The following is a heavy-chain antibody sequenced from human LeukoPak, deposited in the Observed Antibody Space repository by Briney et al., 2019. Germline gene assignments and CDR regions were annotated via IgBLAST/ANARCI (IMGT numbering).Heavy chain of an antibody. D-gene: IGHD6-19*01. CDR3: AKYSSGWYEGAN. Sequence: GGSLRLSCAASGFTFSSYAMSWVRQAPGKGLEWVSAISGSGGSTYYADSVKGRFTISRDNSKNTLYLQMNSLRAEDTAVYYRAKYSSGWYEGANWGQGTLVTVSS. V-gene: IGHV3-23*01. CDR2: ISGSGGST. J-gene: IGHJ4*02. CDR1: GFTFSSYA.